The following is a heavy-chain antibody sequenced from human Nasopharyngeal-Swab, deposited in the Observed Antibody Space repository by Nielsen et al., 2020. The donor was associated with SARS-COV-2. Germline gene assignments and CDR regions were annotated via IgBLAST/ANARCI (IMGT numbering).Heavy chain of an antibody. CDR1: GGSISSGGYY. V-gene: IGHV4-31*03. CDR3: ARGKRYSDYGGEGWFDP. J-gene: IGHJ5*02. CDR2: IYYSGST. Sequence: SETLSLTCTVSGGSISSGGYYWSWIRQHPGKGLEWIGYIYYSGSTYYNPSLKSRVTISVDTSKNQFSLKLSSVTAADTAVYYCARGKRYSDYGGEGWFDPWGQGTLVTVSS. D-gene: IGHD4-11*01.